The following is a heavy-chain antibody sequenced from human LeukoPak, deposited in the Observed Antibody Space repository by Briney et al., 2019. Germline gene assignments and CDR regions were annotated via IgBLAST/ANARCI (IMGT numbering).Heavy chain of an antibody. CDR1: GFTFSSYG. V-gene: IGHV3-23*01. CDR2: ISDSGGRT. CDR3: AKDLWFGELPTNFDY. Sequence: GGSLRLSCAASGFTFSSYGMSWVRQAPGKGLEWVSAISDSGGRTFYADSVKGRFTISRDNSKNTLYLQINSLRAEDTAVYYCAKDLWFGELPTNFDYWGQGTLVTVSS. J-gene: IGHJ4*02. D-gene: IGHD3-10*01.